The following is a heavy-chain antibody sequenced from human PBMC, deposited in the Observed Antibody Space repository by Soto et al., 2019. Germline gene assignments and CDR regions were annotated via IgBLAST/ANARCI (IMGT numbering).Heavy chain of an antibody. J-gene: IGHJ6*02. CDR1: GYTFTGYY. V-gene: IGHV1-2*04. CDR2: INPKSGGT. Sequence: ASVKVSCKASGYTFTGYYMHWVRQAPGQGLEWLGRINPKSGGTSTAQKFQGWVTMTTDTSISTASMELTRLTSDDTAIYYCARGHPPDCSNGVCSFFYNPEMDVWGQETPVTDPS. CDR3: ARGHPPDCSNGVCSFFYNPEMDV. D-gene: IGHD2-8*01.